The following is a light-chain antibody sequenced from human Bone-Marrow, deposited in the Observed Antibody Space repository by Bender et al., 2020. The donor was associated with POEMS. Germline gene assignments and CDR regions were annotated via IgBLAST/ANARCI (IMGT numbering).Light chain of an antibody. CDR2: DVT. CDR1: SSDIGGHDY. Sequence: QSALTQPRSVSGSPGQSVTMSCTGTSSDIGGHDYVSWYQQHPGKAPKVMIYDVTNRPSGISDRFSGSKSGNTASLTISGLQAEDEADYYCNSYAGSSTFPVFGGGTKLTVL. CDR3: NSYAGSSTFPV. J-gene: IGLJ2*01. V-gene: IGLV2-11*01.